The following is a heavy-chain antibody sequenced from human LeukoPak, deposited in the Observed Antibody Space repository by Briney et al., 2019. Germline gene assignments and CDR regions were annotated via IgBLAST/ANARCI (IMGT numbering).Heavy chain of an antibody. V-gene: IGHV3-30*02. CDR3: AKSAYHYYYYMDV. CDR1: GFTFSTYG. J-gene: IGHJ6*03. Sequence: GGSLRLSCAASGFTFSTYGMHWVRQAPGKGLEWVTFIRYDGNNKYYADSVKGRFTISRDNSKNTLYLQMNSLRAEDTAVYYCAKSAYHYYYYMDVWGKGTTVTVSS. CDR2: IRYDGNNK.